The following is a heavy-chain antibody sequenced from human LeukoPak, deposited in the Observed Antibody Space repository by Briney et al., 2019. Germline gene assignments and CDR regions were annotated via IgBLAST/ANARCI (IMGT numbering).Heavy chain of an antibody. V-gene: IGHV1-46*01. CDR3: ARVQAGRGYSGYDDY. J-gene: IGHJ4*02. Sequence: INPSGGSTSYAQKFQGRVTMTRDTSTSTVYMELSSLRSEDTAVYYCARVQAGRGYSGYDDYWGQGTLVTVSS. D-gene: IGHD5-12*01. CDR2: INPSGGST.